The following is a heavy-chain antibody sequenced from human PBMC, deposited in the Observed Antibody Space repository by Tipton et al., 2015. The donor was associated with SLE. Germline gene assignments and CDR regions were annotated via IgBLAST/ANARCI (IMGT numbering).Heavy chain of an antibody. J-gene: IGHJ3*02. V-gene: IGHV4-34*01. CDR3: ARPGKSPTGAYWI. CDR2: VNHSGRT. D-gene: IGHD2-8*02. CDR1: ARSFGGYY. Sequence: LRLSCAVSARSFGGYYWTWIRQPPGKGLEWIGEVNHSGRTNYNPSLKSRVTISMDMSKSQFSLNLRSLTAADTAVYYCARPGKSPTGAYWIWGQGTMVTVSS.